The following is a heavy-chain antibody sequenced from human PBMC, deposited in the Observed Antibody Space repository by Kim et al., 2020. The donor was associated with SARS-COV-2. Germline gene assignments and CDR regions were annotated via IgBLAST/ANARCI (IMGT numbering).Heavy chain of an antibody. CDR1: GFAVYRFA. CDR2: ITNNNGKT. CDR3: AKDHPSPGWPTFGD. D-gene: IGHD6-19*01. V-gene: IGHV3-23*01. J-gene: IGHJ4*02. Sequence: GGSLRLSCAASGFAVYRFAMNWVRQAPGKGLVWISAITNNNGKTYYQDSVKGRFTISRDESKNIVYLHMNSLRVEDTAVYYCAKDHPSPGWPTFGDWGQG.